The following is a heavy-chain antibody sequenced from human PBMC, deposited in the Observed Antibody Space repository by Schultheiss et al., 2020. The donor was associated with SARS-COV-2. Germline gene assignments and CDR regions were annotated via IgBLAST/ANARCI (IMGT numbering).Heavy chain of an antibody. D-gene: IGHD6-19*01. CDR3: TRHDYSSGWYYYGMDV. V-gene: IGHV3-21*01. Sequence: GESLKISCAASGFTFSSYSMNWVRQAPGKGLEWVSSISSSSSYIYYADSVKGRFTISRDNAKNSLYLQMNSLRAEDTAVYYCTRHDYSSGWYYYGMDVWGQGTTVTVSS. CDR2: ISSSSSYI. J-gene: IGHJ6*02. CDR1: GFTFSSYS.